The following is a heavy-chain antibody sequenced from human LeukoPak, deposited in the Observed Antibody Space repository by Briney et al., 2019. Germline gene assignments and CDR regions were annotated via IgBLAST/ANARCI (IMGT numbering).Heavy chain of an antibody. D-gene: IGHD6-13*01. CDR2: INPNSGGT. J-gene: IGHJ4*02. CDR3: ARGIYSSSWYYFDY. Sequence: RASVKVSCKVSGYTFTGYYMHWVRQAPGQGLEWMGWINPNSGGTNYAQKFQGRVTMTRDTSISTAYMELSRLRSDDTAVYYCARGIYSSSWYYFDYWGQGTLVTVSS. CDR1: GYTFTGYY. V-gene: IGHV1-2*02.